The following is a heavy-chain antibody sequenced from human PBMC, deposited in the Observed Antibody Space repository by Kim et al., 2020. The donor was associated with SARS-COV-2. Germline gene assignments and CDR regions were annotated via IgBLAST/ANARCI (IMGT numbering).Heavy chain of an antibody. CDR3: ITDGGDY. J-gene: IGHJ4*02. V-gene: IGHV3-15*01. D-gene: IGHD3-3*01. CDR2: DGGTT. Sequence: DGGTTGYAAPVKGRFTISRDDSKTTLYLQMNSLKTEDTAVYYCITDGGDYWGQGTLVSVSS.